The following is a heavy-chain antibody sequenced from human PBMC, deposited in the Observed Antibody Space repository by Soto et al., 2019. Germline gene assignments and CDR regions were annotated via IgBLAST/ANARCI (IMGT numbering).Heavy chain of an antibody. D-gene: IGHD3-10*01. CDR3: AKGRGGSGSLTPRVDF. J-gene: IGHJ4*02. V-gene: IGHV3-23*01. CDR2: ISGGGDTT. CDR1: GFTFKNYA. Sequence: EVQLLESGGGLVQPGGSLRLSCAASGFTFKNYAITWCSQAPGKGLEWVSAISGGGDTTSYADSVKGRFTVSRDGSKNTLYLQMSSLRAEDTALYYCAKGRGGSGSLTPRVDFWGQGTRVTVSS.